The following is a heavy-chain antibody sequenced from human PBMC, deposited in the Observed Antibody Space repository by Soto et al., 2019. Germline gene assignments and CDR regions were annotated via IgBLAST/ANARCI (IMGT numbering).Heavy chain of an antibody. CDR2: ISSSSSTI. V-gene: IGHV3-48*01. Sequence: EVQLVESGGGLVQPGGSLRLSCAASGFTFSSYSMNWVRQAPGKGLEWVSYISSSSSTIYYADSVKGRFTISRDNAKNSPYLQMNILRAEDTAVYYCATRLRRDSYYDYGMDVWGQGTTFIVSS. D-gene: IGHD3-22*01. CDR1: GFTFSSYS. J-gene: IGHJ6*02. CDR3: ATRLRRDSYYDYGMDV.